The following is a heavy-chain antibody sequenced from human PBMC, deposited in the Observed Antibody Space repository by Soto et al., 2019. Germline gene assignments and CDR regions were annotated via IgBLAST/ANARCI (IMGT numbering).Heavy chain of an antibody. CDR2: ISYDGSNK. J-gene: IGHJ4*02. D-gene: IGHD6-13*01. CDR1: GFTFSSYA. Sequence: QVQLVESGGGVVQPGRSLRLSCAASGFTFSSYAMHWVRQAPGKGLEWVAVISYDGSNKYYADSVKGRFTISRDNSKNTLYPQMNSLRAEDTAVYYCARDSGSSWPSQNDYWGQGTLVTVSS. CDR3: ARDSGSSWPSQNDY. V-gene: IGHV3-30-3*01.